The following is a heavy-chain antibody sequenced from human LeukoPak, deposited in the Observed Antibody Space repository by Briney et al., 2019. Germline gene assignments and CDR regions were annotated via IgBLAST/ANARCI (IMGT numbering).Heavy chain of an antibody. D-gene: IGHD3-10*01. J-gene: IGHJ4*02. Sequence: SETLSLTCAVYGGSFSGYYWSWIRQPPGKGLEWIGEINHSGSTYYNPSLKSRVTISVDTSKNQFSLKLSSVTAADTAVYYCARRFRYYGSGSYYPPTRHFDYWGQGTLVTVSS. CDR1: GGSFSGYY. CDR2: INHSGST. V-gene: IGHV4-34*01. CDR3: ARRFRYYGSGSYYPPTRHFDY.